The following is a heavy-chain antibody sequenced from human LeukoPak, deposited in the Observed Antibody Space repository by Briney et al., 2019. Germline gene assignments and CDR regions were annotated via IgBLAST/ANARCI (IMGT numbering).Heavy chain of an antibody. CDR3: ASDPAAPVGY. J-gene: IGHJ4*02. D-gene: IGHD6-13*01. Sequence: GSLRLSCAASGFTFSDYYMSWIRQPPGKGLEWIGEINHSGSTNYNPSLQSRVTISVDTSKNQFFLKLSSVTAADTAVYFCASDPAAPVGYWGQGTLVTVSS. CDR2: INHSGST. CDR1: GFTFSDYY. V-gene: IGHV4-34*01.